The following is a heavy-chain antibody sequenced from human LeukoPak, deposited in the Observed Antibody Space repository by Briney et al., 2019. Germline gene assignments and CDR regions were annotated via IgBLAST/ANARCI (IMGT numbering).Heavy chain of an antibody. Sequence: SVHVSCKASAGTFSSYAISWVRQAPGQGLEWMGGIIPIFGTANYAQKFQGRVTIAADESTSTAYMELSSLRSEDTAVYYCAITGSDRYTLCIDYWGQGTLVTVSS. CDR1: AGTFSSYA. V-gene: IGHV1-69*13. CDR2: IIPIFGTA. J-gene: IGHJ4*02. CDR3: AITGSDRYTLCIDY. D-gene: IGHD3-16*02.